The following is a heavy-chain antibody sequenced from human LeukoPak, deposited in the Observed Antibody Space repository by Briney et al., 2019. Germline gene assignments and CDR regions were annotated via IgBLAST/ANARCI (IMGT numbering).Heavy chain of an antibody. CDR1: SGSIRDKYY. Sequence: SETLSLTCSESSGSIRDKYYWGWIRQPPGKGLEWIASQYYGSHTYYTPSLESRVTISLDASRNQFSLQLRYVTAADTAVYYCARHWGHNYYYGLGVWGQGTSVIVAS. J-gene: IGHJ6*02. CDR2: QYYGSHT. D-gene: IGHD3-16*01. V-gene: IGHV4-39*01. CDR3: ARHWGHNYYYGLGV.